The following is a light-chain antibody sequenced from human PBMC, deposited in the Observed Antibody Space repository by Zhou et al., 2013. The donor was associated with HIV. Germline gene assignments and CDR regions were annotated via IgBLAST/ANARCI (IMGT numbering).Light chain of an antibody. CDR2: DNN. CDR3: ATWDNNLSGVV. J-gene: IGLJ2*01. V-gene: IGLV1-51*01. CDR1: SSNIGKNY. Sequence: QSVLTQPPSVSAAPGQKVTISCSGSSSNIGKNYVSWYQQLPGTAPKLLIYDNNKRPSGIPDRFSGSRSGTSATLGITGLQTGDEAEYYCATWDNNLSGVVFGGGTKLTVL.